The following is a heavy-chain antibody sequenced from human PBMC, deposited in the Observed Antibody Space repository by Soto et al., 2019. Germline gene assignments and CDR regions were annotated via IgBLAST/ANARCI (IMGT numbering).Heavy chain of an antibody. J-gene: IGHJ4*02. CDR3: ARVSRTVFDY. V-gene: IGHV4-59*01. Sequence: SETLSLTCTVSGGSISSYYWSSIRQPPGKGLERLGYIYYSGSTNYNPSLKSRVTISVNTAKNQFSLKLSSVTAADTPGYYCARVSRTVFDYWGQGILVTVSS. CDR1: GGSISSYY. CDR2: IYYSGST.